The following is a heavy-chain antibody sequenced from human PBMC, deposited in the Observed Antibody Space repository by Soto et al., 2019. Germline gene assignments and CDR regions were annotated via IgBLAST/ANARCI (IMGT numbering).Heavy chain of an antibody. Sequence: GGSLRLSCAASGFTFSSYAMSWVRQAPGKGLELVSAISGSGGSTYYADSVKGRFTISRDNSKNTLYLQMNSLRAEDTAVYYCAKSEWRAAAGNGFDYWGQGTLVTVSS. D-gene: IGHD6-13*01. CDR3: AKSEWRAAAGNGFDY. V-gene: IGHV3-23*01. CDR2: ISGSGGST. CDR1: GFTFSSYA. J-gene: IGHJ4*02.